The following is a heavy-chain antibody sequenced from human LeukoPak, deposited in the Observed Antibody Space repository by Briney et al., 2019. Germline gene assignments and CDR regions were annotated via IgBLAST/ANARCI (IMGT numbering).Heavy chain of an antibody. CDR2: ISYDGSNK. D-gene: IGHD5-24*01. CDR3: ARVSDGYILGDY. CDR1: GFTFSSYA. V-gene: IGHV3-30*01. Sequence: PGGSLRLSCAASGFTFSSYAMHWVRQAPGKGLEWVAVISYDGSNKYYADSVKGRFTISRDNSKNTLYLQMNSLRAEDTAVYYCARVSDGYILGDYWGQGTLVTVSS. J-gene: IGHJ4*02.